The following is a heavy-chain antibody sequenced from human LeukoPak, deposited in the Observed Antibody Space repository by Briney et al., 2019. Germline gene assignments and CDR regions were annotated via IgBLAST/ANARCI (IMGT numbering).Heavy chain of an antibody. CDR1: GFTFSSFA. Sequence: GGSLRLSCAASGFTFSSFAMIWVRQAPGKGLEWVSGISNSGGSTYYADSVKGRFTISRDNSKNTLYLQMNSLRAEDTAVYYCARAQLGYSSGWFDYWGQGTLVTVSS. CDR3: ARAQLGYSSGWFDY. V-gene: IGHV3-23*01. J-gene: IGHJ4*02. D-gene: IGHD6-19*01. CDR2: ISNSGGST.